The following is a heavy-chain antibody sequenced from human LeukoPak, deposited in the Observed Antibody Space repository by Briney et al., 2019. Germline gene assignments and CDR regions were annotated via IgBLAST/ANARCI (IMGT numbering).Heavy chain of an antibody. J-gene: IGHJ4*02. CDR2: ISGSGGST. CDR1: GFTFSSYA. D-gene: IGHD3-22*01. V-gene: IGHV3-23*01. Sequence: GGSLRLSCAASGFTFSSYAMSWVRQAPGKGLEWVSAISGSGGSTYYADSVKGRFTISRDNSKNTLYLQMNSLRAEDAAVYYCAKAPKTYYYDSSGYYSGTYFDYWGQGTLVTVSS. CDR3: AKAPKTYYYDSSGYYSGTYFDY.